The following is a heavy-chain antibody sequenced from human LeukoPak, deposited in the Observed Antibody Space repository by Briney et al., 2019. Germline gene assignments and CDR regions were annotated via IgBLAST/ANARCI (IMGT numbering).Heavy chain of an antibody. CDR1: GFTVSSNY. CDR2: IYSGGST. CDR3: ARGLSAATTDYFDY. Sequence: GGSLRLSCAASGFTVSSNYMSWVRQAPGKGLEWVSVIYSGGSTYYADSVKGRFTISRDNSKNTLYLQMNSLRAEDTAVYYCARGLSAATTDYFDYWGQGTLVTVSS. J-gene: IGHJ4*02. V-gene: IGHV3-53*01. D-gene: IGHD2-15*01.